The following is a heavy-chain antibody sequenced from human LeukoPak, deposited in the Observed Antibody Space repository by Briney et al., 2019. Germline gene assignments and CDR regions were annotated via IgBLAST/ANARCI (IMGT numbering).Heavy chain of an antibody. CDR2: IYTSGST. CDR1: GGSLSSGSYY. J-gene: IGHJ3*02. D-gene: IGHD2-15*01. Sequence: SETLSLTCNVSGGSLSSGSYYWSWIRQPAGKGLEWIGRIYTSGSTNYNPSLKSRVTISVDTSKNQFSLKLSSVTAADTAVYYCARRGGRLGNAFNIWGQGTMVTVSS. CDR3: ARRGGRLGNAFNI. V-gene: IGHV4-61*02.